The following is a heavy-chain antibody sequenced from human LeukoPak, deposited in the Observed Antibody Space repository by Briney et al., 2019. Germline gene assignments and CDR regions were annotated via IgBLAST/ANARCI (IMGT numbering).Heavy chain of an antibody. CDR1: GGSISSYY. CDR2: IYYSGST. CDR3: ARSGWGYYYDSSGPNWFDP. J-gene: IGHJ5*02. Sequence: PSETLSLTCTVSGGSISSYYWSWIRQPPGKGLEWLGYIYYSGSTNYNPSLKSRVTISVDTSKNQFSLKLSSVTAADTAVYYCARSGWGYYYDSSGPNWFDPWGQGTLVTVSS. D-gene: IGHD3-22*01. V-gene: IGHV4-59*01.